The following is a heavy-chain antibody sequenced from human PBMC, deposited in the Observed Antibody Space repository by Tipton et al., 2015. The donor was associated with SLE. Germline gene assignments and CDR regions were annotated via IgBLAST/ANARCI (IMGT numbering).Heavy chain of an antibody. CDR3: AREVIAVSDSDAFDI. D-gene: IGHD2-21*01. Sequence: TLSLTCTVSGGSISSSSYYWGWIRQPPGKGLEWIGSIYYSGSTFYNPSLKSRATLLVDPSKNQFSLKLNSVTAADTAVYYCAREVIAVSDSDAFDIWGQGTVVTVSS. CDR2: IYYSGST. V-gene: IGHV4-39*07. CDR1: GGSISSSSYY. J-gene: IGHJ3*02.